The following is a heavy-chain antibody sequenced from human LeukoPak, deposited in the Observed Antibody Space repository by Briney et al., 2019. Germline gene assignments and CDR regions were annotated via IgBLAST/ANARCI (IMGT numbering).Heavy chain of an antibody. Sequence: PSETLSLTCTVSGGSISSYYWSWIRQPPGKGLEWIGSVYYSGSTYYNPSLKSRVTISVDTSKNQFSLKMSSVTAADTTLFYCARHRGGSSPSVFDSWGQGTLVTVSS. D-gene: IGHD2-15*01. CDR1: GGSISSYY. CDR2: VYYSGST. V-gene: IGHV4-39*01. J-gene: IGHJ4*02. CDR3: ARHRGGSSPSVFDS.